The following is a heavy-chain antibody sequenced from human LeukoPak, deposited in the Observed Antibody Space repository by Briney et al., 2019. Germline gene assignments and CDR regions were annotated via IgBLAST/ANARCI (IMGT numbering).Heavy chain of an antibody. Sequence: PGGSLRLSCAASGFTFSSYSMNWVRQAPGKGLEWVSSISSSSSYIYYADSVKGRFTISRDNAKNSLYLQMNSLRAEDTAVYYCARVRIAAAGTLLYGMDVWGQGTTVTVSS. D-gene: IGHD6-13*01. CDR3: ARVRIAAAGTLLYGMDV. CDR1: GFTFSSYS. CDR2: ISSSSSYI. J-gene: IGHJ6*02. V-gene: IGHV3-21*04.